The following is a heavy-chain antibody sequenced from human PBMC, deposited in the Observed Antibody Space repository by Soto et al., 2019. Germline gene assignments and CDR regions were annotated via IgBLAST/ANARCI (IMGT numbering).Heavy chain of an antibody. CDR3: ARSYVWGSYRYHWYFDL. Sequence: QVQLQESGPGLVKPSETLSLTCTVSGGSISSYYWSWIRQPPGKGLEWIGYIYYSGSTNYNPSLKSRVTISVDTSKNQFSLKLSSVTAADTAVYYRARSYVWGSYRYHWYFDLWGRGTLVTVSS. CDR2: IYYSGST. D-gene: IGHD3-16*02. V-gene: IGHV4-59*01. CDR1: GGSISSYY. J-gene: IGHJ2*01.